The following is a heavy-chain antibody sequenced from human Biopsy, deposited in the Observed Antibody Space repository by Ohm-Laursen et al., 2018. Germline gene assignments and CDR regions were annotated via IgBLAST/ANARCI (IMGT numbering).Heavy chain of an antibody. D-gene: IGHD6-19*01. CDR1: GFSFSGYH. V-gene: IGHV3-11*01. Sequence: GSLRLSCTASGFSFSGYHMRWIRQAPGRGLEWVSYISGGGTIYYGDSMKGRVTISRDNAKNSPYLQMHSLRAEDTAVYYCARDTQWSPYSMDVWGQGTTVTVSS. J-gene: IGHJ6*02. CDR3: ARDTQWSPYSMDV. CDR2: ISGGGTI.